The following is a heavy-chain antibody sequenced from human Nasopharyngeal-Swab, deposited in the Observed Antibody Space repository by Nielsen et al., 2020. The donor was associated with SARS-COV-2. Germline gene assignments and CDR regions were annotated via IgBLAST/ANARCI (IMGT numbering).Heavy chain of an antibody. CDR2: IGTAGDT. D-gene: IGHD6-13*01. J-gene: IGHJ6*02. CDR1: GFTFSSYD. CDR3: ARGRGSSWAYYYYGMDV. V-gene: IGHV3-13*01. Sequence: GESLKISCAASGFTFSSYDMRWVRQATGTGLEWVSAIGTAGDTYYPGSVKGRFTISRENAKNSLYLQMNSLRAGDTAVYYCARGRGSSWAYYYYGMDVWGQGTTVTVSS.